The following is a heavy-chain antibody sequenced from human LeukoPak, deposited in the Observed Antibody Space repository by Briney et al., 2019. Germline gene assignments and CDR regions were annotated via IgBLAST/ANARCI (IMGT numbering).Heavy chain of an antibody. CDR1: GGTFSSYA. CDR3: ARSYDSMTFDP. CDR2: IIPILGIA. V-gene: IGHV1-69*04. Sequence: SVKVSCKASGGTFSSYAISWVRQAPGQGLEWMGRIIPILGIANYAQKFQGRVTITADKSTGTAYMELSSLRSEDTAVYYCARSYDSMTFDPWGQGTLVTVSS. D-gene: IGHD3-22*01. J-gene: IGHJ5*02.